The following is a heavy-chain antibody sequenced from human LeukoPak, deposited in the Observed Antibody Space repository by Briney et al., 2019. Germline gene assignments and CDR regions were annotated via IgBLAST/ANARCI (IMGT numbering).Heavy chain of an antibody. Sequence: SQTLSLTCAVSGGSISSGGYSWSWIRQPPGKGLEWIGYIYYSGSTNYNPSLKSRVTISVDTSKNQFSLKLSSVTAADTAVYYCARAGYSSGWSGNNWFDPWGQGTLVTVSS. CDR2: IYYSGST. CDR1: GGSISSGGYS. CDR3: ARAGYSSGWSGNNWFDP. J-gene: IGHJ5*02. V-gene: IGHV4-61*08. D-gene: IGHD6-19*01.